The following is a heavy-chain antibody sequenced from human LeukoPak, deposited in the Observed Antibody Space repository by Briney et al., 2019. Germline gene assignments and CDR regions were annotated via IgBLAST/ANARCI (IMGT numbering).Heavy chain of an antibody. J-gene: IGHJ4*02. CDR1: GFTFSSYS. CDR2: ISSSSSSYI. Sequence: GGSLRLSCAASGFTFSSYSMSWVRQAPGKGLEWVSSISSSSSSYIYYAESVKGRFTISRDNAKNSLYLQMNSLRAEDTAVYYCARAPGTMIVVDYWGQGTLVTVSS. D-gene: IGHD3-22*01. CDR3: ARAPGTMIVVDY. V-gene: IGHV3-21*01.